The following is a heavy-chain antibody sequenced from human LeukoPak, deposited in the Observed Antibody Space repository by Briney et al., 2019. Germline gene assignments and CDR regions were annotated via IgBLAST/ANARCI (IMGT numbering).Heavy chain of an antibody. D-gene: IGHD3-10*01. CDR2: ISGSGGTT. CDR1: GFTFSSYA. J-gene: IGHJ4*02. V-gene: IGHV3-23*01. Sequence: PGGSLRLSCAASGFTFSSYAMSWVRQAPGKGLEWVSTISGSGGTTFYVDSVKGRFTISRDNSKNTLYLQMDSLRVEDTAAYYCAAHFGSTSFSTYDYWGQGTLVTVSS. CDR3: AAHFGSTSFSTYDY.